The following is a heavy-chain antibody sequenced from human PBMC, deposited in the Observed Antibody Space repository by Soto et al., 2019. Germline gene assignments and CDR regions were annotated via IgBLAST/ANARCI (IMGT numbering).Heavy chain of an antibody. J-gene: IGHJ4*02. V-gene: IGHV4-30-4*01. CDR2: IYYSGST. Sequence: PSETLSLTCTVSGGSIGSGDYYWSWIRQPPGKGLEWIGYIYYSGSTYYSPSLKSRVTISVDTSKNQFSLKLSSVTAADTAVYYCASPADSSGYYPLLYWGQGTLVTVSS. CDR1: GGSIGSGDYY. D-gene: IGHD3-22*01. CDR3: ASPADSSGYYPLLY.